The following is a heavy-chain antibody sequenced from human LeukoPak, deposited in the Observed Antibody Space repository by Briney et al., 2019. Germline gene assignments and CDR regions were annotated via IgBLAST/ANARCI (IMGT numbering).Heavy chain of an antibody. CDR3: ARDYYSSSWYLFDY. J-gene: IGHJ4*02. D-gene: IGHD6-13*01. Sequence: AKSLRLSCAASGSTFSSYGMHWGRVTPAKRLVYESVKWNDGRNQSYSASVKGRFTISRDNSKNTLSLQMNSLRAEDTAVYYCARDYYSSSWYLFDYWGQGTLVTVSS. V-gene: IGHV3-33*01. CDR2: KWNDGRNQ. CDR1: GSTFSSYG.